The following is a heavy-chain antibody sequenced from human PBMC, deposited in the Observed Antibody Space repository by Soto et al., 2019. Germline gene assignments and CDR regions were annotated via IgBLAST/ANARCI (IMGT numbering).Heavy chain of an antibody. J-gene: IGHJ4*02. D-gene: IGHD2-2*01. CDR2: ISSSSSTI. V-gene: IGHV3-48*01. CDR1: GFTFGSYS. CDR3: ASTRYGYCSSTSCYLYYFDY. Sequence: GGSLRLSCAASGFTFGSYSMNWVRQAPGKGLERVSYISSSSSTIYYADSVKGRFTISRDNAKNSLYLQMNSLRAEDTAVYYCASTRYGYCSSTSCYLYYFDYWSQGTLVTVSS.